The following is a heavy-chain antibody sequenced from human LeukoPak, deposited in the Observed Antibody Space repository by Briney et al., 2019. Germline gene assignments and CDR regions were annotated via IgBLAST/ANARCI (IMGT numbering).Heavy chain of an antibody. CDR1: GGSISSGGYY. V-gene: IGHV4-31*03. CDR3: ARVPIVEPPDY. J-gene: IGHJ4*02. CDR2: IYYSGST. Sequence: SETLSLTCTVSGGSISSGGYYWSWIRQHPGKGLEWIGYIYYSGSTYYNPSLKSRVTISVDTSKNQFPLKLSSVAAADTAVYYCARVPIVEPPDYWGQGTLVTVSS. D-gene: IGHD1-14*01.